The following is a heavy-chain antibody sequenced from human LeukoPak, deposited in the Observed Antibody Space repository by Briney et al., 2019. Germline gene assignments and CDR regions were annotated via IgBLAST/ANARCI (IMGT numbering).Heavy chain of an antibody. J-gene: IGHJ3*02. CDR1: GFTFSSYS. Sequence: GGSLRLSCAASGFTFSSYSMNWVRQAPGKGLELVSYISISSSGYIYYADGGKGRFTISRDNAKNSLYLQMNSLRAEDTAVYYCASSRYEGGTFDIWGQGTLVTVSS. CDR2: ISISSSGYI. D-gene: IGHD3-16*01. V-gene: IGHV3-21*01. CDR3: ASSRYEGGTFDI.